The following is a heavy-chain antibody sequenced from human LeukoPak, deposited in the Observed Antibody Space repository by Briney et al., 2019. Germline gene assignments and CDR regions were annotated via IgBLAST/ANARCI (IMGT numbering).Heavy chain of an antibody. CDR2: ISYDGNNK. CDR1: GFTFSTYA. V-gene: IGHV3-30*04. J-gene: IGHJ4*02. CDR3: ARATRRHFDY. Sequence: GTSLRLPCAASGFTFSTYAIHWVRQAPGKGLEWVALISYDGNNKYYADSVKGRFTISRDNSKSTLYLQMDSLRAEDMAVYYCARATRRHFDYWGQGTLVTVSS.